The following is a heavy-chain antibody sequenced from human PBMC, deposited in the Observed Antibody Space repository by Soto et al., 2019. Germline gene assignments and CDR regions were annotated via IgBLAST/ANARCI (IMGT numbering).Heavy chain of an antibody. CDR2: ISSSSTI. V-gene: IGHV3-48*01. CDR1: GFTFSSYS. CDR3: ARTPGAIKIFGVVIPTKYYFDY. Sequence: GGSLRLSCAASGFTFSSYSMNWVRQAPGKGLEWVSYISSSSTIYYADSVKGRFTISRDNAKNSLYLQMNSLRAEDTAVYYCARTPGAIKIFGVVIPTKYYFDYWGQGTLVTVSS. J-gene: IGHJ4*02. D-gene: IGHD3-3*01.